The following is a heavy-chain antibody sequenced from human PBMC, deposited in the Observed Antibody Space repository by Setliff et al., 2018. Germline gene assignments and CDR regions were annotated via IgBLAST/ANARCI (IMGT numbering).Heavy chain of an antibody. CDR3: RFWGGYYKKDY. CDR1: GDSFSDYY. V-gene: IGHV4-34*01. J-gene: IGHJ4*02. Sequence: SETLSLTCAVYGDSFSDYYWGWIRQPPGKGLEWIAEINHSGSTNYNPSLKSRVTISVDTSRNQFSLKLCSVTAADTAVYYCRFWGGYYKKDYWGQGTLVTVSS. CDR2: INHSGST. D-gene: IGHD3-3*01.